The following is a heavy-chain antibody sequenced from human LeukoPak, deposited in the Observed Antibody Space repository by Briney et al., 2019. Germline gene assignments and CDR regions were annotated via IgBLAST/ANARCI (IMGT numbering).Heavy chain of an antibody. D-gene: IGHD2-15*01. CDR1: GASISSSF. J-gene: IGHJ5*02. CDR3: ARNIVVVVAAISRYNWFDP. CDR2: IYYTGST. V-gene: IGHV4-59*12. Sequence: SETLSLTCTVSGASISSSFWTWIRQSPGKGLEWLAYIYYTGSTNLNPSLKSRLTISVDTSKNQFSLKLSSVTAADTAVYYCARNIVVVVAAISRYNWFDPWGQGTLVTVSS.